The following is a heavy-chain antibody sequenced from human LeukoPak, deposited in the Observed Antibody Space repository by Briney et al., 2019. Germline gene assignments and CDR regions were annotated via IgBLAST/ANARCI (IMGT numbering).Heavy chain of an antibody. D-gene: IGHD2-2*01. CDR1: GGSISSYY. V-gene: IGHV4-59*01. J-gene: IGHJ6*03. CDR2: IYYSGGT. Sequence: SETLSLTCTVSGGSISSYYWSWIRQPPGKGLEWIGYIYYSGGTNYNPSLKSRVTISVDTSKNQFSLKLSSVTAADTAVYYCAREGKDIVVVPAAMRYYYYMDVWGKGTTVTISS. CDR3: AREGKDIVVVPAAMRYYYYMDV.